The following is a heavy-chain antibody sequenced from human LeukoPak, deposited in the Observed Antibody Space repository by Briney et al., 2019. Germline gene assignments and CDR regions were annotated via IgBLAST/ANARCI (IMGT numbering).Heavy chain of an antibody. V-gene: IGHV1-46*01. D-gene: IGHD6-13*01. CDR3: ASGVVADGHGGLDP. CDR2: INPSGGST. CDR1: GYTFTSYY. J-gene: IGHJ5*02. Sequence: GASVKVSCKASGYTFTSYYIHWVRQAPGQGLEWMGIINPSGGSTSYAQKFHGRVTMTRDTSTNTVYMELSSLRSEDTAVYYCASGVVADGHGGLDPWGQGTLVTVS.